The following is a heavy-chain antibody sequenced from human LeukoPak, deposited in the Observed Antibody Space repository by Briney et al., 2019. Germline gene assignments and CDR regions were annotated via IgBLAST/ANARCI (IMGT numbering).Heavy chain of an antibody. V-gene: IGHV1-2*02. Sequence: ASVKVSCKASGYTFTSYDINWVRRAPGQGLEWMGWINPNSGGTNYAQKFQGRVTMTRDTSISTAYMELSRLRSDDTAVYYCARDRGGSYYEVDYWGQGTLVTVSS. D-gene: IGHD1-26*01. J-gene: IGHJ4*02. CDR2: INPNSGGT. CDR3: ARDRGGSYYEVDY. CDR1: GYTFTSYD.